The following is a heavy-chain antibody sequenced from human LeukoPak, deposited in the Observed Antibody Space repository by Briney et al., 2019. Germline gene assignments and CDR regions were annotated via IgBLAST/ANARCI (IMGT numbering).Heavy chain of an antibody. CDR2: IYTSGGT. Sequence: SETLSLTCTVSGGSISRYYWSWIRQPAGTPLEGIGRIYTSGGTNYNPTLKSRVTMSVDTSKNQFSLKLSSVTAADTAVYYCARAISSGWYYFDYWGQGTLVTVSS. V-gene: IGHV4-4*07. D-gene: IGHD6-19*01. CDR1: GGSISRYY. J-gene: IGHJ4*02. CDR3: ARAISSGWYYFDY.